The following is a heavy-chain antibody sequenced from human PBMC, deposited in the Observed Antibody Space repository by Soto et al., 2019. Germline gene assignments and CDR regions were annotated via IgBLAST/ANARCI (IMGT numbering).Heavy chain of an antibody. J-gene: IGHJ4*02. CDR3: ARDLLNYDFWSGQDKGDY. V-gene: IGHV1-69*04. CDR1: GGTFSSYT. Sequence: ASVKVSCKASGGTFSSYTISWVRQAPGQGLEWMGRIIPILGIANYAQKFQGRVTITADKSTSTAYMELSSLRSEDTAVYYCARDLLNYDFWSGQDKGDYWGQGTLVTVSS. CDR2: IIPILGIA. D-gene: IGHD3-3*01.